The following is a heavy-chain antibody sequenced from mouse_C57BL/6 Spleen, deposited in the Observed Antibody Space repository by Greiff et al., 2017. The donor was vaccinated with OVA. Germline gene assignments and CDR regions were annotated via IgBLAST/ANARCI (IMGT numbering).Heavy chain of an antibody. Sequence: DVKLVESGGGLVKPGGSLKLSCAASGFTFSDYGMHWVRQAPEKGLAWVAYISSGSSTIYYADTVKGRFTISRDNAKNTLFLQMTSLRSEDTAMYYCARHHMIRGFAYWGQGTLVTVSA. J-gene: IGHJ3*01. V-gene: IGHV5-17*01. CDR1: GFTFSDYG. CDR3: ARHHMIRGFAY. D-gene: IGHD2-4*01. CDR2: ISSGSSTI.